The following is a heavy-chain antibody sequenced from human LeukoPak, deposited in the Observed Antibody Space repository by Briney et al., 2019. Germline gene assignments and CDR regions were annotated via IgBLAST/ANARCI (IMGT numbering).Heavy chain of an antibody. D-gene: IGHD3-3*01. V-gene: IGHV3-21*01. CDR1: GFTFSNYW. CDR3: ARTHIPQYDFWTASI. J-gene: IGHJ4*02. CDR2: ISSISTYT. Sequence: GGSLRLSCAASGFTFSNYWMSWVRQAPGKGPEWVSSISSISTYTHYADAVKGRFTISRDNTKNSLYLQMTSLRAEDTAVYFCARTHIPQYDFWTASIWGQGTLVAVSS.